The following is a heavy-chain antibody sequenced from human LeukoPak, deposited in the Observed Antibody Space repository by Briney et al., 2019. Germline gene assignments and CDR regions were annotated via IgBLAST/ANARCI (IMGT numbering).Heavy chain of an antibody. V-gene: IGHV3-48*03. J-gene: IGHJ4*02. D-gene: IGHD3-22*01. Sequence: GGSLRLSCAASAFTFSTYEMNWVRQAPGKGLEWVSSITFSGSTIYYADSVKGRSTISRDNAKNSLYLQMNSLRAEDTAVYYCAKDAYDSSGYYYSRLDYWGQGTLVTVSS. CDR3: AKDAYDSSGYYYSRLDY. CDR1: AFTFSTYE. CDR2: ITFSGSTI.